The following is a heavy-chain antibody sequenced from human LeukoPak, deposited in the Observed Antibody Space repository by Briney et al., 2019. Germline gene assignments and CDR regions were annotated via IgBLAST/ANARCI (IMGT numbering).Heavy chain of an antibody. D-gene: IGHD2-2*01. J-gene: IGHJ4*02. CDR2: MNPNSGNT. V-gene: IGHV1-8*03. Sequence: GASLKVSCKASGYTFTSYDINWVLQATGQGLEWMGWMNPNSGNTGYAQKFQGRVTITRNTSISTAYMELSSLRSEDTAVYYCARGSRYCSSTSCSYYFDYWGQGTLVTVSS. CDR3: ARGSRYCSSTSCSYYFDY. CDR1: GYTFTSYD.